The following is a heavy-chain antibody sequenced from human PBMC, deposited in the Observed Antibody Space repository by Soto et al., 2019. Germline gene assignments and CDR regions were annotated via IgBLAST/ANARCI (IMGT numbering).Heavy chain of an antibody. V-gene: IGHV4-31*03. D-gene: IGHD6-19*01. CDR1: GGSISSGGYY. J-gene: IGHJ5*01. CDR3: ARELAVAGNFDF. CDR2: IYYSGST. Sequence: SETLSLTCTVSGGSISSGGYYWSWIRQHPGRGLEWIGYIYYSGSTYYNPSLKSRVTISVDTSKNQFSLKLSSVTAADTAVYYCARELAVAGNFDFWGQGTLVTVSS.